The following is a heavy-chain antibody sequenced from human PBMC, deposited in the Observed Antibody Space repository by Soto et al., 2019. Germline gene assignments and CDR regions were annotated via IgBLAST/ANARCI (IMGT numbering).Heavy chain of an antibody. J-gene: IGHJ4*02. CDR3: AKGLNDVCSSYSEH. V-gene: IGHV3-23*01. CDR2: TSGSGGST. Sequence: EVQLLESGGGLVQSGGSLRLSCAASGFTFRTYAMSWVRQAPGKGLEWVSATSGSGGSTYYADSVKGRFTISRDNSKNTLYLQINSLRAEDTAVYYCAKGLNDVCSSYSEHWGQGTLVTVSS. D-gene: IGHD3-3*01. CDR1: GFTFRTYA.